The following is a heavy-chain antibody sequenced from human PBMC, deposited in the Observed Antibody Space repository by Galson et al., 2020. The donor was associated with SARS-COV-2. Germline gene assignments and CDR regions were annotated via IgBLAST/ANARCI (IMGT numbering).Heavy chain of an antibody. J-gene: IGHJ2*01. D-gene: IGHD2-21*02. CDR1: GYSVSTTNY. CDR3: ARQGVNMFVLVTVPGVFVDL. Sequence: SQTLSLTCAVSGYSVSTTNYWGWVRLAPGKGLEWIGSIYPNGRTYYNPSLESRVTISVATSRNQFSLTLASVTAADTAFYYCARQGVNMFVLVTVPGVFVDLWGRGTLVTVSS. CDR2: IYPNGRT. V-gene: IGHV4-38-2*01.